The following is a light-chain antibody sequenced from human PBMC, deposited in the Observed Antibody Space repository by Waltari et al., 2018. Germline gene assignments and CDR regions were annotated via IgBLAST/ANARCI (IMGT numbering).Light chain of an antibody. CDR2: GAS. J-gene: IGKJ2*01. Sequence: EIVLTQSPGTLSLSPGEGATLPCRASQTVSSNYLAWYQQKPGQAPRLLISGASSRATGIPDRFSGSGSGTEFILTISRLEPEDFAVYYCQQYEGSVRTFGQGTKLEIK. CDR3: QQYEGSVRT. V-gene: IGKV3-20*01. CDR1: QTVSSNY.